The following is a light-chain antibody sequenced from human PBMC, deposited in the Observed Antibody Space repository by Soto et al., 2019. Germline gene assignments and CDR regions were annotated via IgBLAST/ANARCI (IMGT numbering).Light chain of an antibody. Sequence: EIVLTQSPGTLSLSPGERATLSCRASQSVSSIYLAWYQQKPGQAPRLLISGTSSRATGIPDRFSGSGSGTDFTITISRLEPEDFAVYYCQQFGSSPLFTFGPGTKVDVK. J-gene: IGKJ3*01. CDR2: GTS. CDR1: QSVSSIY. CDR3: QQFGSSPLFT. V-gene: IGKV3-20*01.